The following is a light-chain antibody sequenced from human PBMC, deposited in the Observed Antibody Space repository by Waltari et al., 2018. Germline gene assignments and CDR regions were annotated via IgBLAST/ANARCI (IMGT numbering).Light chain of an antibody. CDR1: YSDVGAYDY. V-gene: IGLV2-14*01. Sequence: QSALTQPASVSGSPGQSITISSTGTYSDVGAYDYVSWYQQYPGKAPKLVIYDVSSRPSGTSDRFSGSKSGNTASLIISGLQAEDEADYYCSSYTSNRHYVFGAGTTVTVL. CDR3: SSYTSNRHYV. J-gene: IGLJ1*01. CDR2: DVS.